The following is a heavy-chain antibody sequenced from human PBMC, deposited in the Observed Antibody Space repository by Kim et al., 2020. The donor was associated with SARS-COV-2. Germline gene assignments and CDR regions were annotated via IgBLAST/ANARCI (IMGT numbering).Heavy chain of an antibody. V-gene: IGHV3-72*01. J-gene: IGHJ6*02. CDR1: GFVFSDYY. CDR3: TRTIRFLDMDV. Sequence: GGSLRLSCAASGFVFSDYYIDWVRQPPGKGLEWVGRSRNKANRYSTDFAASVKGRFSFLRDNSKSIIYLQMNSLQAEDSAVYYCTRTIRFLDMDVWGQGTTVTVSS. D-gene: IGHD3-3*01. CDR2: SRNKANRYST.